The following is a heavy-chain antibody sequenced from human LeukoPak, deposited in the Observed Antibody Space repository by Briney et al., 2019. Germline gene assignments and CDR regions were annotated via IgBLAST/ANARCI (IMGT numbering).Heavy chain of an antibody. Sequence: GASVKVSCKASGYTFTSYSIHWVRQAPGQGLEWMGWINPNSGVTNYAQKFQGRVTMTRDTSISTAYMELSRLRSDDTAVYYCARVGVEGASCYDYWGQGTLVTVSS. CDR3: ARVGVEGASCYDY. CDR2: INPNSGVT. J-gene: IGHJ4*02. CDR1: GYTFTSYS. V-gene: IGHV1-2*02. D-gene: IGHD2-2*01.